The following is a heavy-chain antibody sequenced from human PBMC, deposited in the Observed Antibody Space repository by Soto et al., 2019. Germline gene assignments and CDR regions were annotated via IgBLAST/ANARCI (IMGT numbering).Heavy chain of an antibody. V-gene: IGHV3-21*01. J-gene: IGHJ3*01. CDR1: GFTFSDFS. CDR2: ISSSGTYT. Sequence: PGGSLSLSCAASGFTFSDFSMNWVRRAPGKGLEWVSSISSSGTYTYYADSVKGRFTISRDNAKNSLYLQMNSLRAEDSAVYYCASRYCSSTNCYAFDVWGQGTMVTVSS. CDR3: ASRYCSSTNCYAFDV. D-gene: IGHD2-2*01.